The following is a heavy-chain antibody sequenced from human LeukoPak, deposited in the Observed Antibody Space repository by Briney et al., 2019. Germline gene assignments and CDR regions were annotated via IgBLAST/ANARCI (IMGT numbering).Heavy chain of an antibody. J-gene: IGHJ4*02. CDR3: AKDFWSGFK. V-gene: IGHV3-23*01. CDR2: ISGSTDKT. D-gene: IGHD3-3*01. Sequence: GGSLRLSCATSGFTFSRYAMSWVRQAPGKGLEWVSVISGSTDKTYYADSVKGRFTISRDNSKNTLYLQMNSPRAGDTAVYYCAKDFWSGFKWGQGTLVTVSS. CDR1: GFTFSRYA.